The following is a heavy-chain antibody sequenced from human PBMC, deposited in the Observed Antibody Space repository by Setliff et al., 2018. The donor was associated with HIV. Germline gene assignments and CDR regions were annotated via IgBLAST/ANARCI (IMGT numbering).Heavy chain of an antibody. J-gene: IGHJ3*01. CDR3: ARGAYYYDSTGYPRDPFDV. V-gene: IGHV1-24*01. D-gene: IGHD3-22*01. CDR1: GYTLSELS. Sequence: ASVKVSCKVYGYTLSELSIHWVRQAPGKGLEWMGYFDPQDGETVYAQKFQGRVTMTRDTSISTAYMELSRLRSDDTAVYYCARGAYYYDSTGYPRDPFDVWGQGTMVTVSS. CDR2: FDPQDGET.